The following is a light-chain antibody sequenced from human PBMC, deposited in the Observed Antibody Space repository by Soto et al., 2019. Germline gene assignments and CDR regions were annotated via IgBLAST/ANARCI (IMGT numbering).Light chain of an antibody. CDR1: QGISSY. CDR3: QQLNSYPPA. V-gene: IGKV1-9*01. J-gene: IGKJ3*01. Sequence: DIQLTQSPSFLSASVGDRVTITCRASQGISSYLAWYQQKPGKAPKLLIYAASTLQSGVPSRFSGSGSGTEFTLTINSLQPEDFATYYCQQLNSYPPAFGPGTKVDIK. CDR2: AAS.